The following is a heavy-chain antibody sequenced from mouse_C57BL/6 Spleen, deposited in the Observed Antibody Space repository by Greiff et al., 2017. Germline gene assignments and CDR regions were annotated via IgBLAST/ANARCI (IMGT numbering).Heavy chain of an antibody. V-gene: IGHV5-9*01. D-gene: IGHD2-4*01. J-gene: IGHJ2*01. CDR3: ASLYDYDYFDY. Sequence: EVQLVESGGGLVKPGGSLKLSCAASGFTFSSYTMSWVRQTPEKRLEWVATISGGGGNTYYPDSVKGRFTISRDNAKNTLYLQMSSLMSEDTALYYCASLYDYDYFDYWGQGTTLTVSS. CDR1: GFTFSSYT. CDR2: ISGGGGNT.